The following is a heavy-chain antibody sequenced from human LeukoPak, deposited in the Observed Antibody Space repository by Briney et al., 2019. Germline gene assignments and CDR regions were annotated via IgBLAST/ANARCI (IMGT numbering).Heavy chain of an antibody. D-gene: IGHD6-25*01. CDR2: IIAYNVNT. CDR1: GYDFIRYG. J-gene: IGHJ4*02. Sequence: GAAVKVSRKASGYDFIRYGFSWVRQAPGRGLEWMGWIIAYNVNTNYAPSLQARVSITTDASASTVSIEVRSLTPDDTAVYYCAEGAKSGLHYWGQGTLVTVSS. V-gene: IGHV1-18*01. CDR3: AEGAKSGLHY.